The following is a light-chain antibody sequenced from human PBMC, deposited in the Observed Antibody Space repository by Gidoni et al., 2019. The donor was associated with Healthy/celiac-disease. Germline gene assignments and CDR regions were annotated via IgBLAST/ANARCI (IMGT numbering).Light chain of an antibody. V-gene: IGLV2-23*03. CDR2: EGS. CDR3: CSYAGSSTFVV. Sequence: QSALTQPASVSRSPGQSITISCTGTSSDVGSYNLVSWYQQHPGKAPKLMIYEGSKRPSGVSNRFSGPKSGNTASLTISGLQAEDEADYYCCSYAGSSTFVVFGGGTKLTVL. J-gene: IGLJ2*01. CDR1: SSDVGSYNL.